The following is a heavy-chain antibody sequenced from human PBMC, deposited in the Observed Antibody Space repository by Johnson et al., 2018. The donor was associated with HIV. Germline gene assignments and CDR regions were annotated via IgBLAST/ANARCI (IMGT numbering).Heavy chain of an antibody. Sequence: QVQLVESGGGVVQPGRSLRLSCAASGFTFSSYGMAWVRQAPGKGLEWVTVISFAGVKKYYADSVKGRFTISRDNSKNTLYLQMNSLRAEDTAVYYCAKGEPYYYDIGDAFDIWGQGTMVTVSS. V-gene: IGHV3-30*18. CDR3: AKGEPYYYDIGDAFDI. CDR1: GFTFSSYG. D-gene: IGHD3-22*01. CDR2: ISFAGVKK. J-gene: IGHJ3*02.